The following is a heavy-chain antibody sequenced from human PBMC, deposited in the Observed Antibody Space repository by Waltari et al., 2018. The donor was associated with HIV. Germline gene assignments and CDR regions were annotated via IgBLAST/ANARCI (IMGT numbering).Heavy chain of an antibody. CDR1: GGSLSSSSYY. Sequence: QLQLQESGPGLVKPSETLSLTCTVPGGSLSSSSYYWGWIRQPPGQGLEWIGSIYYSGSTYYNPSLKSRVTISVDTSKNQFSLKLSSVTAADTAVYYCARVQTGVDTAMVNRYFDLWGRGTLVTVSS. CDR2: IYYSGST. V-gene: IGHV4-39*01. J-gene: IGHJ2*01. CDR3: ARVQTGVDTAMVNRYFDL. D-gene: IGHD5-18*01.